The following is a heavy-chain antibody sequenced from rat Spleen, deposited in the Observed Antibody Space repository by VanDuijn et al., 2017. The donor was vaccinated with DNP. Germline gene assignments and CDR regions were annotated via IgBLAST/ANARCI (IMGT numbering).Heavy chain of an antibody. CDR1: GFTFSDYY. D-gene: IGHD1-12*02. CDR3: ATPMA. Sequence: EVQLVESGGGLVQPGRSLKLSCAASGFTFSDYYMAWVRQAPTKGLEWVAYIGSDGYAPYYGDSVKDRFTISRDNTKSTLYLRMDSLTSEDTATYYCATPMAWGQGVMVTVSS. CDR2: IGSDGYAP. J-gene: IGHJ2*01. V-gene: IGHV5-20*01.